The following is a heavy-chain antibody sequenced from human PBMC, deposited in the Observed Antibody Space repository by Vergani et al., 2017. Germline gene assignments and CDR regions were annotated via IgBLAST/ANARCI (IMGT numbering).Heavy chain of an antibody. CDR3: AREIWYSGSYYEASDAFDI. D-gene: IGHD1-26*01. CDR2: ISSSSSTI. J-gene: IGHJ3*02. V-gene: IGHV3-48*04. CDR1: GFTFSSYS. Sequence: EVQLVESGGGLVQPGGSLRLSCAASGFTFSSYSMNWVRQAPGKGLEWVSYISSSSSTIYYADSVKGRFTISRDNAKNSLYLQMNSLRAEDTAVYYCAREIWYSGSYYEASDAFDIWGQGTMVTVSS.